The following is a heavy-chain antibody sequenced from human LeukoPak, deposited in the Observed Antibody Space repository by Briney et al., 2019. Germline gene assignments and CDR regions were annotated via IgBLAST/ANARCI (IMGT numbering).Heavy chain of an antibody. V-gene: IGHV3-23*01. Sequence: GGSLRLSCAASGFTFSSFAMSWVRQAPGKGLEWVSAISGSGGSTYYADSVKGRFTISRDNSKNTLYLQMNSLRAEDTAVYYCAKDQVVGATLFYFDYWGQGTLVTVSS. J-gene: IGHJ4*02. D-gene: IGHD1-26*01. CDR1: GFTFSSFA. CDR2: ISGSGGST. CDR3: AKDQVVGATLFYFDY.